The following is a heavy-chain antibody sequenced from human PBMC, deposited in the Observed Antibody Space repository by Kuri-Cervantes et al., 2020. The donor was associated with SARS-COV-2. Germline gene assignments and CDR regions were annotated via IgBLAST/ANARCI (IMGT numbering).Heavy chain of an antibody. V-gene: IGHV4-39*01. CDR2: IYYSGST. CDR3: ARQGFSKGGYFDY. Sequence: GSLRLSCTVSGSSISSSSYYWGWIRQPPGKGLEWIGSIYYSGSTYYNPSLKSRVTISVDTSKNQFSLKLSSVTAADTAVYYCARQGFSKGGYFDYWGQGTLVTVSS. CDR1: GSSISSSSYY. J-gene: IGHJ4*02. D-gene: IGHD3-3*01.